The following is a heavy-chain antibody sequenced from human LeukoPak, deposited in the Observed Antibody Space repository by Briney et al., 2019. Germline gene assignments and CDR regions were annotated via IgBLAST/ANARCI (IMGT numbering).Heavy chain of an antibody. D-gene: IGHD3-16*02. CDR3: ARENYDYVWGSYPPHYFDY. J-gene: IGHJ4*02. CDR2: ISAYNGNT. CDR1: GYTFTSYG. Sequence: ASVKASCKASGYTFTSYGISWVRQAPGQGLEWMGWISAYNGNTNYAQKLQGRVTMTTDTSTSTAYMELRSLRSDDTAVYYCARENYDYVWGSYPPHYFDYWGQGTLVTVSS. V-gene: IGHV1-18*04.